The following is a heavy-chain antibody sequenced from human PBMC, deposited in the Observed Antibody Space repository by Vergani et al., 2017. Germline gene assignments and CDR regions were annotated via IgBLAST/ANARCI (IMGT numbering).Heavy chain of an antibody. CDR1: GFTFSSYA. CDR2: ISYDGSNK. CDR3: ARGYCSSTSCYPIDY. D-gene: IGHD2-2*01. V-gene: IGHV3-30*01. Sequence: QVQLVESGGGVVQPGRSLRLSCAASGFTFSSYAMHWVRQAPGKGLEWVAVISYDGSNKYYADSVKGRFTISRANSKNTLYLQMNSLGAEDTAVYYCARGYCSSTSCYPIDYWGQGTLVTVSS. J-gene: IGHJ4*02.